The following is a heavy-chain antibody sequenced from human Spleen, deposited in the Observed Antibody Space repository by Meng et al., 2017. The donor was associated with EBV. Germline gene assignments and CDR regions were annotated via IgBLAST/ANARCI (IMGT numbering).Heavy chain of an antibody. CDR3: ARDQRVASAIDY. Sequence: QSHLVQSGAEVKKPGASVKVSCKTSGYTFDNTAISWVRQAPGQGLEWMGWITPYNGDTNYAENFQGRVTLTTDTSTTTAYMELRSLRSDDTAVYYCARDQRVASAIDYWGQGTLVTVSS. J-gene: IGHJ4*02. D-gene: IGHD3-3*01. V-gene: IGHV1-18*01. CDR2: ITPYNGDT. CDR1: GYTFDNTA.